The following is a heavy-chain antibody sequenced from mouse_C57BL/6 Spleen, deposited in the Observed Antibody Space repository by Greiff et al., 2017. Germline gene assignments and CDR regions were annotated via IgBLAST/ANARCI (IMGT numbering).Heavy chain of an antibody. V-gene: IGHV1-64*01. D-gene: IGHD1-1*01. CDR2: IHPNSGST. CDR3: ARATVGYFDY. Sequence: VQLQQPGAELVKPGASVKLSCKASGYTFTSYWMHWVKQRPGQGLEWIGMIHPNSGSTTSNEQFKSKATLTVDKSSSTAYMQLSSLTSEDSAIYYCARATVGYFDYWGQGTTLTVSS. CDR1: GYTFTSYW. J-gene: IGHJ2*01.